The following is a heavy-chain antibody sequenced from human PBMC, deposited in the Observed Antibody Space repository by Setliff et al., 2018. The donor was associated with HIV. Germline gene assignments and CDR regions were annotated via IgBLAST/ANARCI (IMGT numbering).Heavy chain of an antibody. D-gene: IGHD3-9*01. J-gene: IGHJ4*02. CDR2: IYYSGNT. Sequence: SETLSLTCTVSGGSVSTTYYWGWIRQPPGKGLEWIASIYYSGNTYYNPSLKSRVTISIDTSKNQFSLKLSPVTAADTAVYYCARHLTTAVSPSYFDSWGQGTLVTVSS. CDR3: ARHLTTAVSPSYFDS. CDR1: GGSVSTTYY. V-gene: IGHV4-39*01.